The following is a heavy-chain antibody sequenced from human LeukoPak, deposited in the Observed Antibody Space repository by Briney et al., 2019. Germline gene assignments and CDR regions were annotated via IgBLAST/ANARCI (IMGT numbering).Heavy chain of an antibody. CDR3: AGDRYTFGGVISYDAFDI. Sequence: SETLSLTCTVSGGSISSYYWSWIRQPPGKGLEWIGYIYYSGSTNYNPSLKSRVTISVDTSKNQFSLKLSSVTAADTAVYYCAGDRYTFGGVISYDAFDIWGQGTMVTVSS. CDR1: GGSISSYY. CDR2: IYYSGST. J-gene: IGHJ3*02. D-gene: IGHD3-16*02. V-gene: IGHV4-59*01.